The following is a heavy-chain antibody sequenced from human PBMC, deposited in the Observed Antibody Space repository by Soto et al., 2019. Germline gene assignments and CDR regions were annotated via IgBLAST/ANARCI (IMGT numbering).Heavy chain of an antibody. V-gene: IGHV1-69*13. CDR1: GGTFSSYA. CDR2: IIPIFGTA. D-gene: IGHD3-22*01. CDR3: ARANYYDTRGQGYYFDY. Sequence: SVKVSCKASGGTFSSYAISWVRQAPGQGLEWMGGIIPIFGTANYAQKFQGRVTITADESTGTAYMDLSSLRSEDTAVYYCARANYYDTRGQGYYFDYWGQGTLVTVSS. J-gene: IGHJ4*02.